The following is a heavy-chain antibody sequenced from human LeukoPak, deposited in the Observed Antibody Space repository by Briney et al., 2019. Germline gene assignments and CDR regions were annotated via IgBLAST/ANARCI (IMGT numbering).Heavy chain of an antibody. CDR1: GVSFSGYY. Sequence: SETLSLTCAVYGVSFSGYYWSWIRQPPGKGLEWIGEINHSGSTNYNPSLKSRVTMSVDTSKNQFSLRLSSVTAADTAVYYCARVTGYMTEDYFDYWGQGTLITVSS. V-gene: IGHV4-34*01. CDR3: ARVTGYMTEDYFDY. J-gene: IGHJ4*02. D-gene: IGHD6-13*01. CDR2: INHSGST.